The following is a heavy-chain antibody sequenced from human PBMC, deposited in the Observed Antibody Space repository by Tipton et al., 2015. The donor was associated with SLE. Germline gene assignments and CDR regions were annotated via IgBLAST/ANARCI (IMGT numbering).Heavy chain of an antibody. Sequence: LRLSCTVLGGSISSGGYYWSWIRQHPGKGLEWIGYIYYSGSTYYNPSLKSRVTISVDTSKNQFSLKLSSVTAADTAVYYCARAPYCGDDCYYWYFDLWGRGTLVTVSS. J-gene: IGHJ2*01. V-gene: IGHV4-31*03. CDR1: GGSISSGGYY. CDR2: IYYSGST. D-gene: IGHD2-21*01. CDR3: ARAPYCGDDCYYWYFDL.